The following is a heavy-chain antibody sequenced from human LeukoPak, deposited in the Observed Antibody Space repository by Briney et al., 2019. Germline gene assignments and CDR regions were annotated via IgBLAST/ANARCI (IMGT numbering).Heavy chain of an antibody. Sequence: GRSLRLSCAASGFTFSSYGMHWVRQAPGKGLEWVAVISYDGSNKYYAGSVKGRFTISRDNSKNTLYLQMNSLRAEDTAVYYCARNGLGATTPNFDYWGQGTLVTVSS. CDR3: ARNGLGATTPNFDY. V-gene: IGHV3-30*03. CDR1: GFTFSSYG. D-gene: IGHD1-26*01. CDR2: ISYDGSNK. J-gene: IGHJ4*02.